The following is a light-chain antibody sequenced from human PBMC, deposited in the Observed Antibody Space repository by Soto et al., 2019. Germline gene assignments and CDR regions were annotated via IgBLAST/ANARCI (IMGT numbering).Light chain of an antibody. J-gene: IGKJ1*01. Sequence: EIVWTQSPGTLSLSPGERATLSCRASQSGSNNYLAWDQQKPGQAPRLLIYGASNRATGIPDRFSGSESGTDFTLTIRRLEREDFAVYYCQPYGSSGTFGQGTQVAIK. CDR1: QSGSNNY. V-gene: IGKV3-20*01. CDR3: QPYGSSGT. CDR2: GAS.